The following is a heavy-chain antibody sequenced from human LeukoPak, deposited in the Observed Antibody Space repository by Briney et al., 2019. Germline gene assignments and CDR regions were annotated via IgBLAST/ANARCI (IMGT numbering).Heavy chain of an antibody. CDR2: ISDSGGGT. CDR1: GFIFRNYA. J-gene: IGHJ4*02. V-gene: IGHV3-23*01. Sequence: GGSLRLSCAASGFIFRNYALSWVRQAPEKGLQWVSAISDSGGGTYHAASVKGRFIISRDDSKNTLYLQMNSLRAEDTAVYYCAKEAVGATRGYYFDYWGQGTLVTVSS. D-gene: IGHD1-26*01. CDR3: AKEAVGATRGYYFDY.